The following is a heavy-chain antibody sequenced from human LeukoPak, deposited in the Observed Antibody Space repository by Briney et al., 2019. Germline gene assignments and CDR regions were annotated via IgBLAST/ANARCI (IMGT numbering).Heavy chain of an antibody. Sequence: ASVKVSCKAYADTLTGYYMHWVRQAPGQGLEWMGWINPNSGGTNYAQKFQGRVTMTRDTSISTAYMELSRLRSDDTAVYYCARGIRWYFDYWGQGTLVTVSS. D-gene: IGHD4-23*01. J-gene: IGHJ4*02. V-gene: IGHV1-2*02. CDR3: ARGIRWYFDY. CDR2: INPNSGGT. CDR1: ADTLTGYY.